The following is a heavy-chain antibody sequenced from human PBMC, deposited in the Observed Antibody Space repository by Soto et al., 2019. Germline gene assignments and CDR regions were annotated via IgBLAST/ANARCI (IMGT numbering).Heavy chain of an antibody. V-gene: IGHV3-9*01. CDR1: GFTFDDYA. CDR2: ISWNSGSI. CDR3: AKAPGYSYGFDY. Sequence: EVQLVESGGGLVQPGRSLRLSCAASGFTFDDYAMHWVRQAPGKGLEWVSGISWNSGSIGYADSVKGRFTISRDNAKNSLYLRMNSLRAEDTALYYCAKAPGYSYGFDYWGQGTLVTVSS. D-gene: IGHD5-18*01. J-gene: IGHJ4*02.